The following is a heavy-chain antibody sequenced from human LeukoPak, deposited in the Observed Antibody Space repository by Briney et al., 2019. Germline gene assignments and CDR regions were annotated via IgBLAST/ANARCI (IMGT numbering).Heavy chain of an antibody. CDR3: ARDPPGVRYGRPIFDF. Sequence: ASVKVSCKASGYTFTGYYMHWVRQAPGQGLEWMGWINPNSGGTNYAQKFQGRVTMTRDTSISTAYMELYSLRSDDTAVYYCARDPPGVRYGRPIFDFWGQRTLVTVSS. J-gene: IGHJ4*02. D-gene: IGHD2-8*01. CDR2: INPNSGGT. CDR1: GYTFTGYY. V-gene: IGHV1-2*02.